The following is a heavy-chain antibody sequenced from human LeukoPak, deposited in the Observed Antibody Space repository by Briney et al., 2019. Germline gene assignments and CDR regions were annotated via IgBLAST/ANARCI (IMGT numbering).Heavy chain of an antibody. CDR1: GFTFNNAW. CDR3: TTDRIVAVGPQFDY. Sequence: GGSLRLSCAASGFTFNNAWMSWVRQAPGKGLEWVARIKSKTDGGTTDYAAPVKGRFTVSRDDSKSTLYLQMNSLKAEDTAMYYCTTDRIVAVGPQFDYWGQGTLDTVSS. CDR2: IKSKTDGGTT. D-gene: IGHD6-13*01. V-gene: IGHV3-15*01. J-gene: IGHJ4*02.